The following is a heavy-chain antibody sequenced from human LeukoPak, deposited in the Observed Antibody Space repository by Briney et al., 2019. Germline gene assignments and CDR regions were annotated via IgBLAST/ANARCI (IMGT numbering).Heavy chain of an antibody. CDR1: GGTFSSYA. V-gene: IGHV1-69*04. J-gene: IGHJ3*02. Sequence: SVKVSCKASGGTFSSYAISWVRQAPGQGLEWMGRIIPIFGIANYAQKFRGRVTITANKSTSTAYMELSSLRSEDTAVYYCARGWGSGAFDIWGQGTMVTVSS. CDR2: IIPIFGIA. CDR3: ARGWGSGAFDI. D-gene: IGHD3-16*01.